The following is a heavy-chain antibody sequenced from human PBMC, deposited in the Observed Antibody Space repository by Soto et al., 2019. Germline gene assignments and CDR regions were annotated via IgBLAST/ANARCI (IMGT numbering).Heavy chain of an antibody. J-gene: IGHJ4*02. CDR1: GYTFTSYD. D-gene: IGHD5-18*01. Sequence: QVQLVQSGAEVKKPGASVKVSCKASGYTFTSYDINWVRQATGQGLEWMGWMNPNSGNTGYAQKFQGRVTMTRNTSTSTGYMELSRLRSDVTAVYYCAREQTYGYADYWGQGTLVTVSS. V-gene: IGHV1-8*01. CDR3: AREQTYGYADY. CDR2: MNPNSGNT.